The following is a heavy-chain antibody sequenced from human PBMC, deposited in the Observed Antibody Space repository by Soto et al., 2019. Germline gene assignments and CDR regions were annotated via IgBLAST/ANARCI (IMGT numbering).Heavy chain of an antibody. V-gene: IGHV3-30*18. D-gene: IGHD2-21*01. CDR2: ISAGGNTK. J-gene: IGHJ4*02. CDR1: GFTLSNIG. Sequence: QVPLVESGGGVVQPGTSLRLACAASGFTLSNIGMQWVRQAPGKVLEWVAVISAGGNTKYYADSVKGRFTISRDNSKNTLFLQMNSLRTEDTAVYYCAKESGGERYAAYFDLWGQGTLVTVSA. CDR3: AKESGGERYAAYFDL.